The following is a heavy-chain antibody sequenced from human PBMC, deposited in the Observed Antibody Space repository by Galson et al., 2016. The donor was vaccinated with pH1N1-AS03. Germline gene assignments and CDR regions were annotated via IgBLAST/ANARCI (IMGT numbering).Heavy chain of an antibody. J-gene: IGHJ6*02. V-gene: IGHV3-9*01. CDR2: ISWKSGYI. CDR1: GFIFDNYA. CDR3: GKDSGRLTHYYYGMDV. Sequence: LRLSCAASGFIFDNYAMHWVRQAPGKGLEWVSGISWKSGYIAYADSVKGRFTISRDNAKNALHLQMNSLRPEDTGLYYCGKDSGRLTHYYYGMDVWGQGTTVTVSS. D-gene: IGHD2-15*01.